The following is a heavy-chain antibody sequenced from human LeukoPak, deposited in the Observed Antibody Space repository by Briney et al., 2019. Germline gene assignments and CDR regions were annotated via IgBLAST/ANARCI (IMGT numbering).Heavy chain of an antibody. V-gene: IGHV4-4*09. D-gene: IGHD1-1*01. CDR2: IYTTESI. CDR3: ARRRTTGTTGYFDY. CDR1: GGSISTYY. Sequence: SETLSLNCTVSGGSISTYYWSWIRQPPGKGLESIGYIYTTESINYNPPLKSRVTISVSTSKSQCSLMLSSVSAADTAFYYCARRRTTGTTGYFDYWGQGILVTVSS. J-gene: IGHJ4*02.